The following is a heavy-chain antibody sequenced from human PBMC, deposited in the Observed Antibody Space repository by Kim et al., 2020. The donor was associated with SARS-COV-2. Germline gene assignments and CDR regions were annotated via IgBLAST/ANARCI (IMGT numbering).Heavy chain of an antibody. Sequence: SQTLSLTCDISGASVSDDSFAWNWIRQSPARGLEWLGRTYFRSKWSDEYPSSLRGRLSVVPDTPTNQVSLHLTSVTPEDWATYYCVSVRALWFVGWGPG. D-gene: IGHD3-10*01. V-gene: IGHV6-1*01. CDR2: TYFRSKWSD. J-gene: IGHJ5*02. CDR3: VSVRALWFVG. CDR1: GASVSDDSFA.